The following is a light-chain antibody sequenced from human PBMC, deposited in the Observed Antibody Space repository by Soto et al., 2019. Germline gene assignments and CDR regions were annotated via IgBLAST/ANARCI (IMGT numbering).Light chain of an antibody. Sequence: QSALTQPASVSGSPGQSITISCTGTSSEIGGNNYVSWYQQHPDKALNLIIYDVSDRPSGVSNRISGSKSGNTASLTISGLQAEDEADYYCSSYTSSSTLIFGGGT. J-gene: IGLJ2*01. CDR1: SSEIGGNNY. CDR3: SSYTSSSTLI. V-gene: IGLV2-14*01. CDR2: DVS.